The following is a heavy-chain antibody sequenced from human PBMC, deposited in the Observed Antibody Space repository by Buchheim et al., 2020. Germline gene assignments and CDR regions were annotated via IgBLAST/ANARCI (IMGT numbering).Heavy chain of an antibody. J-gene: IGHJ1*01. CDR2: IKQDGSEK. D-gene: IGHD1-26*01. CDR3: AREDYIKTYYEFFHY. Sequence: EVQLVESGGGLVQPGGSLRLSCAASGFTFSAYWMTWVRQAPGKGLEWVANIKQDGSEKYYVDSVRGRFTISRDNSKNSLFLQMNILRDENTAVYFCAREDYIKTYYEFFHYWGQGTL. CDR1: GFTFSAYW. V-gene: IGHV3-7*01.